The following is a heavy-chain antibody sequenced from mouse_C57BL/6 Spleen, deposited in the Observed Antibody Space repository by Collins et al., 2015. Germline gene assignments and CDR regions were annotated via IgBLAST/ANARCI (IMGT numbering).Heavy chain of an antibody. CDR1: GYAFSSSW. Sequence: QVQLQQSGPELVKPGASVKISCKASGYAFSSSWMNWVKQRPGKGLEWIGRIYPGDGDTNYNGKFKGKATLTADKSSSTAYMQLSSLTSEDSAVYFCARYDGLDYWGQGTTLTVSS. D-gene: IGHD2-3*01. V-gene: IGHV1-82*01. CDR3: ARYDGLDY. CDR2: IYPGDGDT. J-gene: IGHJ2*01.